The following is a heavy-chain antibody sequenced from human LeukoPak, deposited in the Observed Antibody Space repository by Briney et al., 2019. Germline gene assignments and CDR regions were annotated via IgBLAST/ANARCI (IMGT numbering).Heavy chain of an antibody. CDR1: GGSISTSSYY. D-gene: IGHD3-22*01. J-gene: IGHJ4*02. V-gene: IGHV4-39*01. CDR3: ARHRYYYDSSATVDY. Sequence: SETLSLTCTVSGGSISTSSYYWGWIRQPPGKGLEWIGNIYYSGSGYYNPSLKSRVTISVDTSKNQFSLKLSSVTAADTAVYYCARHRYYYDSSATVDYWGQGTLVTVSS. CDR2: IYYSGSG.